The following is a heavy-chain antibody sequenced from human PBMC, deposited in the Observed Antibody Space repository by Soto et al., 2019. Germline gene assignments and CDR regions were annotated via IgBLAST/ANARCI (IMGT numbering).Heavy chain of an antibody. CDR3: ARLLGSSGPWYFDY. CDR2: IYPGDSDT. Sequence: GESLKISCKASGYSFTSFWIGWVRQMPGKGLEWMGIIYPGDSDTRYSPSFQGQVTISADKSINTAYLQRSSLKASDTAMYYCARLLGSSGPWYFDYWGQGTLVTVSS. V-gene: IGHV5-51*01. CDR1: GYSFTSFW. D-gene: IGHD3-22*01. J-gene: IGHJ4*02.